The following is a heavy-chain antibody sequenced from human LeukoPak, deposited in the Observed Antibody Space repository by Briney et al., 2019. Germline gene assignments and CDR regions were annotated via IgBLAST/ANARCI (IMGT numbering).Heavy chain of an antibody. V-gene: IGHV3-23*01. Sequence: GGSLRPSCAASGFTFSSYAMSWVRQAPGKGLGWVSAISGSGGSTYYADSVKGRFTISRDNSKNTLYLQMNSLRAEDTAVYYCAKGRYSSSWYLGQYYFDYWGQGTLVTVSS. CDR2: ISGSGGST. CDR1: GFTFSSYA. CDR3: AKGRYSSSWYLGQYYFDY. D-gene: IGHD6-13*01. J-gene: IGHJ4*02.